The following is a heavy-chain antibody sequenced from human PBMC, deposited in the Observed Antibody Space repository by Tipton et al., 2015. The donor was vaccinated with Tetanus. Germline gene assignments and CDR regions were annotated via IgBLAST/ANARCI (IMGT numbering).Heavy chain of an antibody. CDR3: ARYLFAYGMDV. CDR2: INRDGSEK. J-gene: IGHJ6*02. Sequence: SLRLSCADTGFRFSSDWMGWVRQAAGKGLEWVAHINRDGSEKACADAVQGRFSISRDSAKNSLSLQMNSLRAEDTAVHYCARYLFAYGMDVWGQGTTVTVSS. V-gene: IGHV3-7*03. CDR1: GFRFSSDW.